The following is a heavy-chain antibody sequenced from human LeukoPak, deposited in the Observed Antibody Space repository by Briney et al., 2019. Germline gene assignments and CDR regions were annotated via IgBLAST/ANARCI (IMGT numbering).Heavy chain of an antibody. CDR2: ITGSGSTK. D-gene: IGHD3-16*02. V-gene: IGHV3-48*03. J-gene: IGHJ4*02. CDR3: ARIPRDGGVIVFDY. Sequence: GGSLRLSCAASGFTFSSYEMNWFRQAPGKGLEWVSYITGSGSTKYYADSVKGRFTISRDNTKNSLFLQMNSLRADDTAVYYCARIPRDGGVIVFDYWGQGTLVNVSS. CDR1: GFTFSSYE.